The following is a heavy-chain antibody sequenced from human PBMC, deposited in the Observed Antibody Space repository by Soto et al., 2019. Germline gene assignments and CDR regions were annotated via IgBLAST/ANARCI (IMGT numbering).Heavy chain of an antibody. CDR3: AHYYYDSSGYSIDY. CDR1: GFSLSTSGVG. CDR2: IYWDDDK. D-gene: IGHD3-22*01. J-gene: IGHJ4*02. V-gene: IGHV2-5*02. Sequence: QITLKESGPTLVKPTQTLTLTCTFSGFSLSTSGVGVGWIRQPPGKALEWLALIYWDDDKRYSPSLKSRLTIXKXTXINQVVLTMTNMDPVDTATYYCAHYYYDSSGYSIDYWGQGTLVTVSS.